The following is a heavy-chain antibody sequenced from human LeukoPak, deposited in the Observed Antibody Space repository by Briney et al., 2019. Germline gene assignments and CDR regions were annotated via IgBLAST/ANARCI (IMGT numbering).Heavy chain of an antibody. CDR2: IDPSDSYT. D-gene: IGHD2-15*01. V-gene: IGHV5-10-1*01. CDR1: GYSFTSYW. CDR3: ARQDCSGGSCLYGVDV. Sequence: GEPLTISCKGSGYSFTSYWISWVRQIPGKGLEWMGKIDPSDSYTNCSPSFQGHVTISADKSISTAYLQWSSLKASDTAMYYCARQDCSGGSCLYGVDVWGQGTTVTVSS. J-gene: IGHJ6*02.